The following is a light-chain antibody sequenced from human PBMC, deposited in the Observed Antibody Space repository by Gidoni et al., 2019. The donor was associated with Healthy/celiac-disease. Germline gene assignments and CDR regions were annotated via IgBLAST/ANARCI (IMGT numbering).Light chain of an antibody. J-gene: IGKJ3*01. CDR3: QQYGSSLIFT. CDR1: QSVSSSY. Sequence: EIVLTQSPGTLSLSPGERATLSCRASQSVSSSYLAWYQQKPGQAPRLLIYGASSRATGLPDRFSGSGSGTDFTLTISRLEPEDFAVYYCQQYGSSLIFTFGPGTKVDIK. V-gene: IGKV3-20*01. CDR2: GAS.